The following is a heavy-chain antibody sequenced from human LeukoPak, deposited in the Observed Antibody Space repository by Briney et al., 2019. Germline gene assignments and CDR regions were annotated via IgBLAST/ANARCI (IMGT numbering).Heavy chain of an antibody. V-gene: IGHV1-8*01. CDR1: GDTFTSYD. CDR3: ARAWPMRKSLVLGLY. CDR2: MNPNSGNT. D-gene: IGHD6-13*01. Sequence: ASVKVSCKTSGDTFTSYDINWVRQATGQGLEWMGWMNPNSGNTGYAQKFQGRVTMTRNTSISTAYMELSSLRSEDTAVYYCARAWPMRKSLVLGLYWGQGTLVTVSS. J-gene: IGHJ4*02.